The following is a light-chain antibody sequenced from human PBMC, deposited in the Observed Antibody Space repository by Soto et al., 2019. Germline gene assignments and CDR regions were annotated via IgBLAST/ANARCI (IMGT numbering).Light chain of an antibody. J-gene: IGLJ1*01. Sequence: QLVLTQPPSVSGAPGQRVTISCTGSSSNIGAGFDVHWYQQRPGTAPKLLIFGNNNRPSGVPDRFSGSKSGTSASLAITGLHAEDEGDYYCQSYDSTLSDRYVFGTGTKLTVL. CDR1: SSNIGAGFD. CDR3: QSYDSTLSDRYV. V-gene: IGLV1-40*01. CDR2: GNN.